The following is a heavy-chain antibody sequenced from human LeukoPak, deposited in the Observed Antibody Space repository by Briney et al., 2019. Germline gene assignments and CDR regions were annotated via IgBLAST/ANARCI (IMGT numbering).Heavy chain of an antibody. CDR3: ARGGLVPAPTRALDI. J-gene: IGHJ3*02. V-gene: IGHV3-48*01. Sequence: GGSLRLSCAGSGFTFRSYTMSWVRQTPGKGLEWVSYISSSSSNIFYADSVKGRFTISRDNAKNSLYLQMNSLRAEDTAVYCCARGGLVPAPTRALDISLRGAIPTVS. CDR2: ISSSSSNI. D-gene: IGHD2-2*01. CDR1: GFTFRSYT.